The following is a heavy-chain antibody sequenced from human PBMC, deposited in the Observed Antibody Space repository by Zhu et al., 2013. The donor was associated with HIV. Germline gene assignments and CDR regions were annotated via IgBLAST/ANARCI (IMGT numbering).Heavy chain of an antibody. V-gene: IGHV4-4*02. CDR2: IYHSGST. CDR1: GGSISSSNW. D-gene: IGHD5-12*01. Sequence: QVQLQESGPGLVKPSGTLSLTCAVSGGSISSSNWWSWVRQPPGKGLEWIGEIYHSGSTNYNPSLKSRVTISVDKSKNQFSPKLSSVTAADTAVYYCARQVGGWLRSMDYYYYMDVWGKGTTGHRLL. CDR3: ARQVGGWLRSMDYYYYMDV. J-gene: IGHJ6*03.